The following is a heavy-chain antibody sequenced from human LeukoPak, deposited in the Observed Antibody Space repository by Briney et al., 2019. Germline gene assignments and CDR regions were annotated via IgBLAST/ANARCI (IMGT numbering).Heavy chain of an antibody. J-gene: IGHJ4*02. CDR2: IKQDGSEK. CDR1: GFTFSSYW. D-gene: IGHD3-3*01. Sequence: PGGSLRLSCAASGFTFSSYWMNWVRQAPGKGLEWVANIKQDGSEKYYVDSVKGRFTISRDNAKNTLYLQMNSLRAEDTAVYYCARLREIPVFGVVTKSTSYFDYWGQGTLVTVSS. CDR3: ARLREIPVFGVVTKSTSYFDY. V-gene: IGHV3-7*01.